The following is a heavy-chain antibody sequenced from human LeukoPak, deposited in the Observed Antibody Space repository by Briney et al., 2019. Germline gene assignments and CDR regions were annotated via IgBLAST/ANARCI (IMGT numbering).Heavy chain of an antibody. CDR1: GFTFSSYG. CDR3: AKGIGYSSSWPLDY. Sequence: PGGSLRLSCAASGFTFSSYGMHWVRQAPGKGLEWVAVIWYDGSNKYYADSVKGRFTISGDNSKNTLYLQMNSLRAEDTAVYYCAKGIGYSSSWPLDYWGQGTLVTVSS. J-gene: IGHJ4*02. CDR2: IWYDGSNK. V-gene: IGHV3-33*06. D-gene: IGHD6-13*01.